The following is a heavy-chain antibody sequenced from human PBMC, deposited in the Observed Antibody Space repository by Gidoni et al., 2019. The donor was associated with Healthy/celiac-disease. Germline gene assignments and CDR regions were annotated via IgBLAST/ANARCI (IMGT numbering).Heavy chain of an antibody. CDR1: GFTSSSDG. Sequence: QVQLVESGGGVVQPGGSLRLSCAASGFTSSSDGMHWVRQAPGKGLEWVAFIRYDGSNKYYADSVKGRFTISRDNSKNTLYLQMNSLRAEDTAVYYCAKSPGDTAMVVLDYWGQGTLVTVSS. CDR2: IRYDGSNK. J-gene: IGHJ4*02. D-gene: IGHD5-18*01. CDR3: AKSPGDTAMVVLDY. V-gene: IGHV3-30*02.